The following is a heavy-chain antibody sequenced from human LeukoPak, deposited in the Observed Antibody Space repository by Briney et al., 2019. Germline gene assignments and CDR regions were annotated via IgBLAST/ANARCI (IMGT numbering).Heavy chain of an antibody. D-gene: IGHD2-2*01. CDR2: ISYDGSNK. Sequence: GGSLRLSCAASGFTFSSYGMHWVRQAPGKGLEWVAVISYDGSNKYYADSVKGRFTISRDNSKNTLYLQMNSLRAEDTAVYYCAKARGVYCSSTSCYFDYWGQGTLVTVSS. V-gene: IGHV3-30*18. CDR1: GFTFSSYG. CDR3: AKARGVYCSSTSCYFDY. J-gene: IGHJ4*02.